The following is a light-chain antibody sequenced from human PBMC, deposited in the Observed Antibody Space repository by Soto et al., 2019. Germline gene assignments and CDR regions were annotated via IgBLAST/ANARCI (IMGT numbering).Light chain of an antibody. J-gene: IGKJ1*01. CDR1: QSVSSSY. V-gene: IGKV3-15*01. CDR2: GAS. CDR3: QASNTGPCP. Sequence: RCLSHREKDTLSCRASQSVSSSYLAWYQQRPGQAPRVLIYGASTRATGIPARFSGSGFGTEFTLTMSGLQSEVSGVYFCQASNTGPCPFCERDKV.